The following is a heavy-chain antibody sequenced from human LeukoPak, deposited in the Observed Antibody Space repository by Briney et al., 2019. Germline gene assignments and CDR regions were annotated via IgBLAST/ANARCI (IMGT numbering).Heavy chain of an antibody. J-gene: IGHJ5*02. CDR3: ARGAQAAGTNWFDP. CDR1: GYTFTGYY. D-gene: IGHD6-13*01. Sequence: ASVKVSCKASGYTFTGYYMHWVRQAPGQGLEWMGWINPNSGNTGYAQKFQGRVTMTRNTSISTAYMELSSLRSEDTAVYYCARGAQAAGTNWFDPWGQGTLVTVSS. V-gene: IGHV1-8*02. CDR2: INPNSGNT.